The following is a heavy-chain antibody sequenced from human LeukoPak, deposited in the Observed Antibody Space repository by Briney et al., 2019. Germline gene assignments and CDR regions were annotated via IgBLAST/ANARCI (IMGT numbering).Heavy chain of an antibody. V-gene: IGHV4-39*01. J-gene: IGHJ4*02. CDR2: IYYSGST. D-gene: IGHD3-22*01. CDR1: GGSISSSSYY. Sequence: SETLSLTCTVSGGSISSSSYYWGWIRQPPGKGLEWIGSIYYSGSTYYNPSLKSRVTISVDTSKNQFSLKLSSVTAADTAVYYCARLRKYYDSSGFTRKTKYYFDYWGQGTLVTVSS. CDR3: ARLRKYYDSSGFTRKTKYYFDY.